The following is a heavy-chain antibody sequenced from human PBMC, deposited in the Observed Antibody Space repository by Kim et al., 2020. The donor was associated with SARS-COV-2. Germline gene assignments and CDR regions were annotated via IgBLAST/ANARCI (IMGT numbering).Heavy chain of an antibody. CDR3: ARGSDYDGNPDAFDI. Sequence: SVKGRFTRSRDNAKHSLYLRMSSLRAEDTAVYYCARGSDYDGNPDAFDIWGQGTMLTVSS. D-gene: IGHD4-17*01. J-gene: IGHJ3*02. V-gene: IGHV3-11*06.